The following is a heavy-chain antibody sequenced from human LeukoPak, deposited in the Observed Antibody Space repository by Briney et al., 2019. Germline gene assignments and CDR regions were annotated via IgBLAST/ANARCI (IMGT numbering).Heavy chain of an antibody. J-gene: IGHJ5*02. CDR3: ARTPQGSGNDFRFDP. V-gene: IGHV4-59*01. D-gene: IGHD3-10*01. Sequence: SETLSLTCTVSGGSISSYYWSWIRQPPGKGLEWIGYIYYSGSTNYNPSLKSRVTISVDTSKNQFSLKLSSVTAADTAVYYCARTPQGSGNDFRFDPWGQGTLVTVSS. CDR1: GGSISSYY. CDR2: IYYSGST.